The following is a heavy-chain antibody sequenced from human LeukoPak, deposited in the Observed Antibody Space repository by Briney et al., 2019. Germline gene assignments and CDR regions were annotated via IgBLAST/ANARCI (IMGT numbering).Heavy chain of an antibody. Sequence: SVKVSCKASGGTFSSYAISWVRQAPGQGLEWMGGIIPIFGTANYAQKFQGRVTITADKSTSTAYMELSSLRSEDTAVYYCARLACSGGSCYSGEPYFDYWGQGTLVTVSS. J-gene: IGHJ4*02. CDR2: IIPIFGTA. V-gene: IGHV1-69*06. CDR1: GGTFSSYA. D-gene: IGHD2-15*01. CDR3: ARLACSGGSCYSGEPYFDY.